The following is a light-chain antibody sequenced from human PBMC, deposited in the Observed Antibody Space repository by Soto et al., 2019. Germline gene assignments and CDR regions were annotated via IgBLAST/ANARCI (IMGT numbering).Light chain of an antibody. V-gene: IGKV3-20*01. CDR2: DAS. Sequence: DIVLTQSPGTLSLSPGERATLSCRASQSVSNNYLAWYQQKPGQAPRLLIYDASNRATGIPDRFSGSGSGTDFTLTISRLEPEDFAVYYCQQYGSSGTFGQGTKVDIK. CDR1: QSVSNNY. CDR3: QQYGSSGT. J-gene: IGKJ1*01.